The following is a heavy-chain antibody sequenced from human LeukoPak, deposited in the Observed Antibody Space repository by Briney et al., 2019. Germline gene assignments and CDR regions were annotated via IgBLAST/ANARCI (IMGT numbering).Heavy chain of an antibody. D-gene: IGHD1-26*01. CDR2: ISGGSSNI. V-gene: IGHV3-21*01. CDR1: GFTFSSYY. Sequence: GGSLRLSCAASGFTFSSYYMKWVRQAPGKGLEWVSSISGGSSNIYYADSVKGRFTISRDNAKNSLYLQMNSLRADDTAVYYCARDKIVGPTTLDYWGQGTLVTVSS. CDR3: ARDKIVGPTTLDY. J-gene: IGHJ4*02.